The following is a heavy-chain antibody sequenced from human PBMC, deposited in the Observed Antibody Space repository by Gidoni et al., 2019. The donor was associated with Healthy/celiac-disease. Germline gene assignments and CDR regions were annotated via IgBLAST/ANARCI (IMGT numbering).Heavy chain of an antibody. D-gene: IGHD1-26*01. CDR1: GFTFSSYA. J-gene: IGHJ4*02. Sequence: EVQLLESGGGLVQPGGSLRLSCAASGFTFSSYAMSWVRQAPGKGLEWVSAISGSGGSTYYADSVKGRFTISRDNSKNTLYLQMNSLRAEDTAVYYCAKAQHKVIGNSIVDPAFDYWGQGTLVTVSS. V-gene: IGHV3-23*01. CDR2: ISGSGGST. CDR3: AKAQHKVIGNSIVDPAFDY.